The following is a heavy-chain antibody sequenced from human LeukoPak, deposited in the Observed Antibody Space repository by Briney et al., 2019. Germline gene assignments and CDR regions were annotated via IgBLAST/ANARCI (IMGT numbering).Heavy chain of an antibody. CDR3: AKDLGPGSMATSPGFDY. D-gene: IGHD5-24*01. CDR1: GFTFSSYS. CDR2: ISSSSSTI. J-gene: IGHJ4*02. V-gene: IGHV3-48*04. Sequence: GGSLRLSCAASGFTFSSYSMNWVHQAPGKGLEWVSYISSSSSTIYYADSVKGRFTISRDNAKTSLYLQMNSLRAEDTALYYCAKDLGPGSMATSPGFDYWGQGTLVTVSS.